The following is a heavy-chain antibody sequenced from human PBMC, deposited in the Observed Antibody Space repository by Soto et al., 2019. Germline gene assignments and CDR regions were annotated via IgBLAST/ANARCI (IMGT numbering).Heavy chain of an antibody. J-gene: IGHJ6*03. D-gene: IGHD4-4*01. Sequence: SETLSLTCTVSGGSISSYYWSWIRQPPGKGLEWIGYIYYSGSTNYNPSLKSRVTISVDTSKNQFSLKLSSVTAADTAVYCCARLGAGTVTTWYYYYYMDVWGKGTTVTVSS. CDR2: IYYSGST. CDR1: GGSISSYY. V-gene: IGHV4-59*01. CDR3: ARLGAGTVTTWYYYYYMDV.